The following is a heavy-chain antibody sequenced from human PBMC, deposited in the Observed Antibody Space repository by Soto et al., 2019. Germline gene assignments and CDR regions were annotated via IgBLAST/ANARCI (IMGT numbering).Heavy chain of an antibody. CDR3: ASVLRYL. V-gene: IGHV4-34*01. CDR2: INDSGRT. J-gene: IGHJ4*02. D-gene: IGHD3-9*01. CDR1: GGSFSGYY. Sequence: QVQLQQWGAGLLKPSETLSLTCAVYGGSFSGYYWSWIRQPPGKGLEWIGEINDSGRTNYNPSLTSRVTISVDTSKYQFSLNLRSVTAADTAVYYCASVLRYLWGQGTLVTVSS.